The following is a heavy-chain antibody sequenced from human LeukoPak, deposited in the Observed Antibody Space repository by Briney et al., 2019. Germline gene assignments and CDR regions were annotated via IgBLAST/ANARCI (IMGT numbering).Heavy chain of an antibody. D-gene: IGHD3-10*01. CDR1: GGSFSGYY. Sequence: PSETLSLTCAVYGGSFSGYYWSWIRQPPGKGLEWIGEINHSGSTNYNPSLKSRVTISVDTSKNQFSLKLSSVTAADMAVYYCAKGYYYGSGSYYTPYNWFDPWGQGTLVTVSS. CDR2: INHSGST. V-gene: IGHV4-34*01. J-gene: IGHJ5*02. CDR3: AKGYYYGSGSYYTPYNWFDP.